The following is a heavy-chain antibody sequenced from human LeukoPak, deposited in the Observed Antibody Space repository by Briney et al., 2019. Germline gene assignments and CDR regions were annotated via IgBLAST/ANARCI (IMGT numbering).Heavy chain of an antibody. V-gene: IGHV5-10-1*01. CDR3: ARRKHYYGSGSYTTRFDI. CDR1: GYSFSSYW. Sequence: GESLRISCKGSGYSFSSYWISLVRQMPGKGLEWMGRIDPSDSYINYSPSFQGHVTISADKSISTAYLQWSSLKASDTAMYYCARRKHYYGSGSYTTRFDIWGQGTMVTVSS. J-gene: IGHJ3*02. CDR2: IDPSDSYI. D-gene: IGHD3-10*01.